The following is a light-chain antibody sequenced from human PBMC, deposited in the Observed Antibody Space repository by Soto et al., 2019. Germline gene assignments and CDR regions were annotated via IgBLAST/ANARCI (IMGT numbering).Light chain of an antibody. CDR2: GAS. J-gene: IGKJ1*01. CDR1: QSVSSSH. CDR3: QQDGSSPWT. V-gene: IGKV3-20*01. Sequence: IVFSQSLGTLSLSPGERATLSCRASQSVSSSHLAWYQQKPGQAPRLLIYGASSRATGIPDRFSGSGSGTDFTLTIRRLEPEDFAVYYCQQDGSSPWTFGQGTKVDNK.